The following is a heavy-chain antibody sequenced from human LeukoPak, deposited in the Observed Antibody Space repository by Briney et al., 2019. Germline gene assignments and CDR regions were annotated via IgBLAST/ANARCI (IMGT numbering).Heavy chain of an antibody. V-gene: IGHV3-74*01. CDR1: GFTFSSNW. J-gene: IGHJ4*02. Sequence: GGSLRLSCAASGFTFSSNWMHWVRQAPGKGLVWVSRINEDGSTTNYADSVKGRSTIFRDNAKNTLYLQMHSLRAEDTAVYYCVRDLGGRSGHWGQGTLVTVSS. CDR3: VRDLGGRSGH. CDR2: INEDGSTT. D-gene: IGHD1-26*01.